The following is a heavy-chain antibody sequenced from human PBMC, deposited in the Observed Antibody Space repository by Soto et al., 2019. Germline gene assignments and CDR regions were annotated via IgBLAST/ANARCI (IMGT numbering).Heavy chain of an antibody. CDR1: GGTFSSYT. J-gene: IGHJ4*02. CDR3: ATSTVTTPHHYFDY. Sequence: QVQLVQSGAEVKKPGSSVKVSCKASGGTFSSYTISWVRQAPGQGLEWMGRIIPILGIANYAQKFQGRVTITADKSTSTAYTELSSLRSEDTAVYYCATSTVTTPHHYFDYWGQGTLVTVSS. CDR2: IIPILGIA. V-gene: IGHV1-69*02. D-gene: IGHD4-17*01.